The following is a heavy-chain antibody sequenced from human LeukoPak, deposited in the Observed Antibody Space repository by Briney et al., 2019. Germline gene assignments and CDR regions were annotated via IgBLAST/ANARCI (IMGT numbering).Heavy chain of an antibody. J-gene: IGHJ6*02. CDR2: IKQDGSEK. CDR3: ARGDSSWYYYYGMDV. V-gene: IGHV3-7*01. CDR1: GFTFSSYW. Sequence: PGGSLRLSCAASGFTFSSYWMSWVRQAPGKGLEWVANIKQDGSEKYYVDSVKGRYTISRDNAKNSLYLQMNSLRAEDTAVYYCARGDSSWYYYYGMDVWGQGTTVTVSS. D-gene: IGHD6-13*01.